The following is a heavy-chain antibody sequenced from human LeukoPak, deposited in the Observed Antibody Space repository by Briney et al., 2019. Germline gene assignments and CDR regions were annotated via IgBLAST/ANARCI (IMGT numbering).Heavy chain of an antibody. V-gene: IGHV4-34*01. CDR2: IYDSGST. Sequence: PSETLSLTCAVYGGSFSGYYWSWIRQPPGKGLEWNGSIYDSGSTYYNPSLKSRVTISVDTSKNQFSLKLNSVTAADTAVYYCARHYGLWGQGTLVTVSS. CDR1: GGSFSGYY. D-gene: IGHD3-16*01. J-gene: IGHJ4*02. CDR3: ARHYGL.